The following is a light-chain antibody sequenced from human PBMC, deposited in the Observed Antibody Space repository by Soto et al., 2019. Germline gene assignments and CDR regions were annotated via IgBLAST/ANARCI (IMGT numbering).Light chain of an antibody. CDR2: ATS. Sequence: EIVLTQAPGTLSLSPGERATLSCRASQSVGSSYLARYQQKPGQAPRLLMYATSSRATGILDRFSGSGSGTDFTLTISRLEPEDFAVYYCHQFDSSLTFGQGTSVDIK. CDR1: QSVGSSY. CDR3: HQFDSSLT. V-gene: IGKV3-20*01. J-gene: IGKJ1*01.